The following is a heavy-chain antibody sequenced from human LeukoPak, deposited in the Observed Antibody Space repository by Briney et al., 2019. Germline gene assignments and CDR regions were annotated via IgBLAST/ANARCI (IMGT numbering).Heavy chain of an antibody. CDR2: IYSGGST. J-gene: IGHJ6*02. CDR1: GFTVSSNY. Sequence: RGSLRLSCAASGFTVSSNYMSWVRQAPGKGLEWVSVIYSGGSTYYADSVKGRFTISRDNSKNTLYLQMNSLRAEDTAVYYCARDSYYYYGMDVWGQGTTVTVSS. V-gene: IGHV3-53*01. CDR3: ARDSYYYYGMDV.